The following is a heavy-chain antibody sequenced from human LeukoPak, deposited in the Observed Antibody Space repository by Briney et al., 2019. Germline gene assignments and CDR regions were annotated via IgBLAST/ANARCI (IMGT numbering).Heavy chain of an antibody. CDR1: GFIFRNYE. V-gene: IGHV3-7*01. CDR3: AIDEVGGYYKN. CDR2: INQVGSEK. Sequence: GGSLRLSCVASGFIFRNYEMNWVRQAPGKGLECLAYINQVGSEKKYVDSVKGRLTISRDNAESSLYLQVNSLRAEDTAVYFCAIDEVGGYYKNWGQGTLVTVSS. J-gene: IGHJ4*02. D-gene: IGHD6-25*01.